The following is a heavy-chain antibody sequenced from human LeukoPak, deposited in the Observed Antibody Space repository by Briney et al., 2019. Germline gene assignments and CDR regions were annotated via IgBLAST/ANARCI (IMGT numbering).Heavy chain of an antibody. V-gene: IGHV3-21*01. CDR3: ASRASSTSPFDY. Sequence: GSLRLSCAASGFTFSNYIMNWVRQAPGKGLEWVSSISSSSSYVYYADSVKGRFTISRDNAKNSLYLQMNSLRAEDTAVYYCASRASSTSPFDYWGQGTLVTVSS. J-gene: IGHJ4*02. CDR2: ISSSSSYV. CDR1: GFTFSNYI. D-gene: IGHD2-2*01.